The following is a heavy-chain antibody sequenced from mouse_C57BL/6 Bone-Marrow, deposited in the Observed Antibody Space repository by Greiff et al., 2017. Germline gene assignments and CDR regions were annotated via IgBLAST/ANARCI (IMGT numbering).Heavy chain of an antibody. V-gene: IGHV1-52*01. D-gene: IGHD2-4*01. CDR1: GYTFTSYW. Sequence: VQLQQSGAELVRPGSSVKLSCKASGYTFTSYWMHWVKQRPIQGLDWIGNIDPSDSETHYNQKFKDKATLTVDKSSSTAYMQLSSLTSEDSAVYYCARHRYDYPYYFDYWGQGTTLTVSS. CDR3: ARHRYDYPYYFDY. CDR2: IDPSDSET. J-gene: IGHJ2*01.